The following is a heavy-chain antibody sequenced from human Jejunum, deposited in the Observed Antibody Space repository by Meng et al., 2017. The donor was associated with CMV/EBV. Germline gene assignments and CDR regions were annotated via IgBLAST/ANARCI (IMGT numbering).Heavy chain of an antibody. CDR2: LTPEGGMT. D-gene: IGHD5-12*01. CDR1: GFTFSAYW. J-gene: IGHJ4*02. Sequence: PSGFTFSAYWMHWVRQPPGKGLVWVSRLTPEGGMTDYADSVKGRFTISRDNAKSTLYLQMNSLRAEDTGVYYCARDLRGKDDYWGQGTLVTVSS. CDR3: ARDLRGKDDY. V-gene: IGHV3-74*01.